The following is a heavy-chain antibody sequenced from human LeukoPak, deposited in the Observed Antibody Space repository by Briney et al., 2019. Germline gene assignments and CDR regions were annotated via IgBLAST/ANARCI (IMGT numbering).Heavy chain of an antibody. CDR3: ARDSISTPGYFDY. CDR2: IIPILGIA. J-gene: IGHJ4*02. V-gene: IGHV1-69*04. D-gene: IGHD6-6*01. CDR1: GGTFSSYA. Sequence: SVKVSCKASGGTFSSYAISWVRQAPGQGLEWMGRIIPILGIANYAQKFQGRATITADKSTSTAYMELSSLRSEDTAVYYCARDSISTPGYFDYWGQGTLVTVSS.